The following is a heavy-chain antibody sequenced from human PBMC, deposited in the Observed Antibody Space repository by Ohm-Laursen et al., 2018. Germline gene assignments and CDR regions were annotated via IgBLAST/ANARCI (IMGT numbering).Heavy chain of an antibody. D-gene: IGHD2-21*01. CDR2: ISSSSSYI. Sequence: SLRLSCAASGFTFSSYSMIWVRQAPGKGLEWVSSISSSSSYIYYADSVKGRFTISRDNAKNSLYLQMNSLRAEDTAVYYCARDRILADPKGNWFDPWGQGILVTVSS. CDR1: GFTFSSYS. V-gene: IGHV3-21*01. CDR3: ARDRILADPKGNWFDP. J-gene: IGHJ5*02.